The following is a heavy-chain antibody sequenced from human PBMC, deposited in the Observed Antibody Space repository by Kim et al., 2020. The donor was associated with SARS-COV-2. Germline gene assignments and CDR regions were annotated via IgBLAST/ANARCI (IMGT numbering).Heavy chain of an antibody. CDR2: ISGSGGST. Sequence: GGSLRLSCAASGFTFSSYAMSWVRQAPGKGLEWVSAISGSGGSTYYADSVKGRFTISRDNSKNTLYLQMNSLRAEDTAVYYCAKEGSSSWPAPMVYWYFDLWGRGTLVTVSS. D-gene: IGHD6-13*01. CDR1: GFTFSSYA. J-gene: IGHJ2*01. V-gene: IGHV3-23*01. CDR3: AKEGSSSWPAPMVYWYFDL.